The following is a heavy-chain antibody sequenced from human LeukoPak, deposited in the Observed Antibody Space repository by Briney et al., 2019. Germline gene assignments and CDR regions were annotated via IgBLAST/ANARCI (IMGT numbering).Heavy chain of an antibody. CDR1: GFTFSSYA. CDR3: TSELGIQPWSQYY. D-gene: IGHD5-18*01. V-gene: IGHV3-23*01. J-gene: IGHJ4*02. Sequence: GGSLRLSCAASGFTFSSYAMSWVRQAPGKGLEWASPISGSGGSTNYADSVKGRFTISRDNSKNTLYLQMTSLRAEDTGVYYCTSELGIQPWSQYYWGQGTLVTVSS. CDR2: ISGSGGST.